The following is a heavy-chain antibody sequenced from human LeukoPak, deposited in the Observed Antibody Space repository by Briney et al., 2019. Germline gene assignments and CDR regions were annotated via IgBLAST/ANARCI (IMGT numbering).Heavy chain of an antibody. CDR2: IYPGDSDT. CDR3: ARHGRFLEWWQGFDP. V-gene: IGHV5-51*01. D-gene: IGHD3-3*01. J-gene: IGHJ5*02. CDR1: GYSFTSYW. Sequence: GESLKISCKGSGYSFTSYWIGWVRQMPGKSLEWMGIIYPGDSDTRYSPSFQGQVTISADKSISTAYLQWSSLKASDTAMYYCARHGRFLEWWQGFDPWGQGTLVTVSS.